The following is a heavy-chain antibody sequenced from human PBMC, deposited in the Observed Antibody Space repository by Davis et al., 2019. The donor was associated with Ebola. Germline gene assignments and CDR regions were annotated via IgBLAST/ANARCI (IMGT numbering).Heavy chain of an antibody. CDR2: INAGNGNT. V-gene: IGHV1-3*01. J-gene: IGHJ5*02. CDR1: GYTFTSYA. D-gene: IGHD3-10*01. Sequence: ASVKVSCKASGYTFTSYAMHWVRQAPGQRLEWMGWINAGNGNTKYSQKFQGRVTITRDTSTSTAYMELRSLRSDDTAVYYCARDFITMVRGPGGWFDPWGQGTLVTVSS. CDR3: ARDFITMVRGPGGWFDP.